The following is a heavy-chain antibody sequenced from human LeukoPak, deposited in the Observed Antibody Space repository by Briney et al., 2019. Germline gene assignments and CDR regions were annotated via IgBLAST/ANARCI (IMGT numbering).Heavy chain of an antibody. V-gene: IGHV1-18*01. CDR3: ASTELYYDSSGYSPIDFDY. Sequence: ASVKVSCKASGYTFTSYGISWVRQAPGQGLEWMGWISAYNGNTNYAQKLQGRVTMTTDTSTSTAYMELRSLRSDDTAVYCCASTELYYDSSGYSPIDFDYWGQGTLVTVSS. CDR2: ISAYNGNT. CDR1: GYTFTSYG. D-gene: IGHD3-22*01. J-gene: IGHJ4*02.